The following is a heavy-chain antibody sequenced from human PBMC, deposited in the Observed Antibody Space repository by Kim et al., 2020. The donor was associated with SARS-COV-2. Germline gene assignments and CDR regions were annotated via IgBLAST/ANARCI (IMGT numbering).Heavy chain of an antibody. CDR2: INHSGST. CDR1: GGSFSGYY. D-gene: IGHD3-9*01. Sequence: SETLSLTCAVYGGSFSGYYWSWIRQPPGKGLEWIGEINHSGSTNYNPSLKSRVTISVDTSKNQFSLKLSSVTAADTAVYYCARARITIPFWVGYYYGMDVWGQGATVTVSS. CDR3: ARARITIPFWVGYYYGMDV. J-gene: IGHJ6*02. V-gene: IGHV4-34*01.